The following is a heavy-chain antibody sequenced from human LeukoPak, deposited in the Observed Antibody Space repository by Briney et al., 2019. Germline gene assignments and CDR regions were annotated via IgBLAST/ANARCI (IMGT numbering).Heavy chain of an antibody. CDR1: GGSISSGGYY. CDR3: AREKSYYYGSGTMGVDY. D-gene: IGHD3-10*01. CDR2: SYYSGST. J-gene: IGHJ4*02. V-gene: IGHV4-31*01. Sequence: TSQTLSLTCSVSGGSISSGGYYWRWVRQQGGKGLEWIVYSYYSGSTYYNPSLKSQITISVDTSKNQFSLKLSSVTAADTAVYYCAREKSYYYGSGTMGVDYWGQGTLVTVSS.